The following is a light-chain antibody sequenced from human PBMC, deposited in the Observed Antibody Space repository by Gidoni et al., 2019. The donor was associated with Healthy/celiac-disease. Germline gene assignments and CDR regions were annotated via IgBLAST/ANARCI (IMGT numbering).Light chain of an antibody. Sequence: DIVMTQSPDSLAVSLGESATINCKSSQSVLYSSNNKNYLAWYQQKPGQPPKLLIYWASTRESGVPDRFSVSGSGTDFTLTISSLHAEDVAVYYCQQYYSTPWTFXXXTKVEIK. V-gene: IGKV4-1*01. CDR3: QQYYSTPWT. CDR2: WAS. CDR1: QSVLYSSNNKNY. J-gene: IGKJ1*01.